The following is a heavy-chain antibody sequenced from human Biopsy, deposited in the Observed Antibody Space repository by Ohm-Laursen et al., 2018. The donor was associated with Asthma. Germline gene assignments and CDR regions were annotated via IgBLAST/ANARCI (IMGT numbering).Heavy chain of an antibody. Sequence: SLRLSCTASGFTVSTNGMSWVRQAPGKGLEWVAVIPYDGSSIYYADSVKGRFTISRDNSKNTLSLQMNSLTAEDTAVYYCAREGVAGTHIEDWGQGTLVTVSS. D-gene: IGHD6-19*01. CDR3: AREGVAGTHIED. J-gene: IGHJ4*02. V-gene: IGHV3-30*03. CDR1: GFTVSTNG. CDR2: IPYDGSSI.